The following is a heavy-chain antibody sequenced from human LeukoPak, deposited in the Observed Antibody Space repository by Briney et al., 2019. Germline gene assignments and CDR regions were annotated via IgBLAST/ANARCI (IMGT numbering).Heavy chain of an antibody. V-gene: IGHV4-4*02. Sequence: PGGSLRLSCAASGFTFSSYTMNWVRQPPGKGLEWIGEIYHSGSTNYNPSLKSRVTISVDKSKNQFSLKLSSVTAADTAVYYCARFNNYYDSSGYYYVVDAFDIWGQGTMVTVSS. D-gene: IGHD3-22*01. J-gene: IGHJ3*02. CDR1: GFTFSSYTM. CDR2: IYHSGST. CDR3: ARFNNYYDSSGYYYVVDAFDI.